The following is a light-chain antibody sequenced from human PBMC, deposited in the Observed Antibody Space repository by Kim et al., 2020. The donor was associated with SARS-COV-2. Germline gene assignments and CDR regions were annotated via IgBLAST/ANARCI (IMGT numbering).Light chain of an antibody. CDR2: AAS. J-gene: IGKJ2*01. CDR1: HQGSSSY. V-gene: IGKV3-20*01. Sequence: LSSCERGTLSCRATHQGSSSYLAWYQQKPGQAPRLLIYAASSRATGIPDRFRGGGSGTDFTLTISRLEPEDFAVYYCQQYGSSPQTFGQGTKLEI. CDR3: QQYGSSPQT.